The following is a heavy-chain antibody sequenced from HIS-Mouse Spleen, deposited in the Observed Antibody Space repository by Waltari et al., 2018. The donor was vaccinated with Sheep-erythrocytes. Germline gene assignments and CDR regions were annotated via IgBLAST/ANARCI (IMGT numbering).Heavy chain of an antibody. CDR3: ARDTGTDAFDI. J-gene: IGHJ3*02. D-gene: IGHD1-1*01. CDR1: GFTFSRYG. V-gene: IGHV3-21*01. CDR2: ISSSSSYI. Sequence: EVQLGESGGGLVKPGWSLLLSCAASGFTFSRYGMNWVCQVPGKGLEWVSSISSSSSYIYDADSVKGRFTISRDNAKNSLYLQMNSLRAEDTAVYYCARDTGTDAFDIWGQGTMVTVSS.